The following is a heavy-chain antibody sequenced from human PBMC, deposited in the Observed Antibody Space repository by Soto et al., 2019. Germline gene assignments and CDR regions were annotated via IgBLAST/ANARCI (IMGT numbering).Heavy chain of an antibody. J-gene: IGHJ6*02. CDR1: GYTFTGYY. CDR3: ARGEPRKYYYDSSGSNGYYGMDV. D-gene: IGHD3-22*01. Sequence: ASVKVSCKASGYTFTGYYMHWVRQSPGQGLEWMGWINPNSGGTNYAQKFQGRVTMTRDTSISTAYMELSRLRSDDTAVYYCARGEPRKYYYDSSGSNGYYGMDVWGQGTTVTVSS. CDR2: INPNSGGT. V-gene: IGHV1-2*02.